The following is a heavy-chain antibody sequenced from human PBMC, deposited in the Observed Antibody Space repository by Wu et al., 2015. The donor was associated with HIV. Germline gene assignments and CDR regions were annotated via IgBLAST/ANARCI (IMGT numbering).Heavy chain of an antibody. CDR2: FNPANGGT. D-gene: IGHD3-10*01. CDR1: GYRFTDYH. CDR3: VNSGWGNDYHYDH. V-gene: IGHV1-2*02. J-gene: IGHJ4*02. Sequence: QVQLVQSGAEVKKPGASVKVSCKASGYRFTDYHLNWIRQAPGQGFEWMGRFNPANGGTNFAQKFQGRVSMTRNTSISTAYLELTRLTSDDTATYYCVNSGWGNDYHYDHWGQGTAGHRLL.